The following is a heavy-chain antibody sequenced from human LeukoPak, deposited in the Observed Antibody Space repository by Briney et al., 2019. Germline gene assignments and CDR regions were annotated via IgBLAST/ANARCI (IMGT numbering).Heavy chain of an antibody. D-gene: IGHD5-18*01. CDR1: GFTVSSNY. CDR2: IYSGGST. V-gene: IGHV3-66*02. Sequence: GGTLRLSCAASGFTVSSNYMSWVRQAPGPGLEWVSVIYSGGSTYYADSVKGRFTISRDNSKNTLYLQMNSLRAEDTAVYYCARESSYGYVDYWGQGTLVTVSS. J-gene: IGHJ4*02. CDR3: ARESSYGYVDY.